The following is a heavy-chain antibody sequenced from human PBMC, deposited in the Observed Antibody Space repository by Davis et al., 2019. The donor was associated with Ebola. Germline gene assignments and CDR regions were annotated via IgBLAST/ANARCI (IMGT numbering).Heavy chain of an antibody. CDR3: VRAPTTLAFAFDI. Sequence: GESLKISCAASGFTFSSYWMHWVRQVPGKGLVWVSRINSDGSSTSYADSVKGRFTISRDNAKNTLYLQMNSLRAEDTAVYYCVRAPTTLAFAFDIWGQGTMVTVSS. V-gene: IGHV3-74*01. CDR1: GFTFSSYW. D-gene: IGHD1-1*01. J-gene: IGHJ3*02. CDR2: INSDGSST.